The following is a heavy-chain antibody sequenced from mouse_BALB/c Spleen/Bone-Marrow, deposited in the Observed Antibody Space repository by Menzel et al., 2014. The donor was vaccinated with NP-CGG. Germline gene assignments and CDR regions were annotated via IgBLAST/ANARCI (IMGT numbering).Heavy chain of an antibody. CDR1: GLTFSNYG. Sequence: EVQLVESGGDLVKPGGSLKLSCAASGLTFSNYGMSWVRQTPDKRLGWVATISRVGSYTYYPDSVKGRFTISRDNAKNTLFLQMSSLKSEDTAMYYCARRGTGTGSYYFDYWGQGTTLTVSS. V-gene: IGHV5-6*01. CDR3: ARRGTGTGSYYFDY. D-gene: IGHD4-1*01. CDR2: ISRVGSYT. J-gene: IGHJ2*01.